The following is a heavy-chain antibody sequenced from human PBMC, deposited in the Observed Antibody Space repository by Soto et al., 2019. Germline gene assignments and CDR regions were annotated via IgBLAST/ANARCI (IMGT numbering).Heavy chain of an antibody. Sequence: GGSLRLSCAASGFTFSDYYMSWIRQAPGKGLEWVSYISSSGSTIYYADSVKGRFTISRDNAKNSLYLQMNSLRAEDTAVYCCASGNYSSGWSYDAFDIWGQGTMVTVSS. CDR3: ASGNYSSGWSYDAFDI. CDR2: ISSSGSTI. V-gene: IGHV3-11*01. CDR1: GFTFSDYY. J-gene: IGHJ3*02. D-gene: IGHD6-19*01.